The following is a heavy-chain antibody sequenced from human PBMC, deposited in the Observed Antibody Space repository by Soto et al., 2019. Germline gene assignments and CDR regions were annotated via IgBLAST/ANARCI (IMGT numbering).Heavy chain of an antibody. CDR2: IIPIFGTA. CDR1: GGTFSSYA. J-gene: IGHJ3*02. V-gene: IGHV1-69*13. D-gene: IGHD3-16*01. CDR3: ARGYGGSMQDREALLDI. Sequence: RASVKVSCKASGGTFSSYAISWVRQAPGQGLEWMGGIIPIFGTANYAQKFQGRVTITADESTSTAYMELSSLRSEDTAVYYCARGYGGSMQDREALLDIWGQGTRITV.